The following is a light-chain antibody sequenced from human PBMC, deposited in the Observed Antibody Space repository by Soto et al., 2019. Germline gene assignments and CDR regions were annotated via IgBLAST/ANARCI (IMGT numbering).Light chain of an antibody. CDR1: SSDVGGYNY. J-gene: IGLJ1*01. V-gene: IGLV2-8*01. Sequence: QSALTQPPSASGSPAQSVTISCTGTSSDVGGYNYVSWYQQHPGKAPKLIIYEVYKRPSGVPDRFSGSKSGNTAALTVSGLQAEDEADYYCSSYVGTNSYVFGTGTKVTVL. CDR3: SSYVGTNSYV. CDR2: EVY.